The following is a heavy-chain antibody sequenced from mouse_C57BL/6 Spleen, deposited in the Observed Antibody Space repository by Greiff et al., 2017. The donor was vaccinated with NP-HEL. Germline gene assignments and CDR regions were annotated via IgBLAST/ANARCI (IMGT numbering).Heavy chain of an antibody. V-gene: IGHV1-64*01. Sequence: QVQLQQPGAELVKPGASVKLSCTASGYTFTSYWMHWVKQRPGQGLEWIGMIHPNSGSTNYNEKFKSKATLTVDKSSSTAYMQLSSLTSEDSAVYYCARGDGYWFAYWGQGTLVTVSA. CDR2: IHPNSGST. CDR3: ARGDGYWFAY. J-gene: IGHJ3*01. CDR1: GYTFTSYW. D-gene: IGHD2-3*01.